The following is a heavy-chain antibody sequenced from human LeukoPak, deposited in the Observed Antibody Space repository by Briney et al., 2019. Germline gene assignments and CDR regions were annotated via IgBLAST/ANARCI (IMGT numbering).Heavy chain of an antibody. V-gene: IGHV4-39*07. CDR3: ARAVTQWLAPGDY. J-gene: IGHJ4*02. CDR2: IYYSGST. CDR1: GGSISSSSYY. Sequence: PSETLSLTCTVSGGSISSSSYYWGWIRQPPGKGLEWIGSIYYSGSTYYNPSLKSRVTISVDTSKNQFSLKLNSVTAADTAVYYCARAVTQWLAPGDYWGQGTLVTVSS. D-gene: IGHD6-19*01.